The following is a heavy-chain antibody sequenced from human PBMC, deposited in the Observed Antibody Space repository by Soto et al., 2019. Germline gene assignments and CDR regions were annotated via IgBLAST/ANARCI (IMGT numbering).Heavy chain of an antibody. CDR3: AHRPPSCRDY. J-gene: IGHJ4*02. CDR2: IYWNDDK. CDR1: GFSLSTSGLG. Sequence: SGPTLVNPTQTLTLSCTFSGFSLSTSGLGVGRIRQPPGKALEWLALIYWNDDKRYSPSLKSRLTITKDTSKNQVVLTMTNIDPMDTATYYCAHRPPSCRDYWGQGTMVTVSS. V-gene: IGHV2-5*01.